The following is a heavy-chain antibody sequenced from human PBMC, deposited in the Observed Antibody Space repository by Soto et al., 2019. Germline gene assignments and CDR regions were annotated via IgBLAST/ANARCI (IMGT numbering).Heavy chain of an antibody. D-gene: IGHD3-3*01. Sequence: GGSLRLSCAASGFTFDDYGMSWVRQAPGKGLEWVSGINWNGGSTGYADSLKGRFTISRDNAKNSLYLQMNSLRAEDTALYYCARDHYDFWSGYYDGEDYYYYGMDVWGQGTTVTVSS. CDR3: ARDHYDFWSGYYDGEDYYYYGMDV. CDR2: INWNGGST. V-gene: IGHV3-20*04. CDR1: GFTFDDYG. J-gene: IGHJ6*02.